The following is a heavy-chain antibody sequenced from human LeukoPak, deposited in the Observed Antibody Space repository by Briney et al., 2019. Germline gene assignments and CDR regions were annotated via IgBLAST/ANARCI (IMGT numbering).Heavy chain of an antibody. D-gene: IGHD2-2*03. CDR3: AKSNGYGLIDI. CDR2: IHHSGST. CDR1: VGSFSGYY. V-gene: IGHV4-34*01. Sequence: SETLSLTCAVYVGSFSGYYWSWIRQPPGKGLEWIGEIHHSGSTNYNPSLKSRVTISLDTSKNQFSLNLNSVTAADTAVYYCAKSNGYGLIDIWGQGTMVTVSS. J-gene: IGHJ3*02.